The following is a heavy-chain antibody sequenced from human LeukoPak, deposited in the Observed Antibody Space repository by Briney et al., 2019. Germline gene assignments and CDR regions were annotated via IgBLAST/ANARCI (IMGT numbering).Heavy chain of an antibody. Sequence: ASVKVSCKASGYTFTSYGISWVRQAPGQGLEWMGWISAYNGNTNCAQKLQGRVTMTTDTSTSTAYMELRSLRSEDTAVYYCARPPHCTNGVCDDYWGQGTLVTVSS. CDR2: ISAYNGNT. D-gene: IGHD2-8*01. CDR3: ARPPHCTNGVCDDY. J-gene: IGHJ4*02. V-gene: IGHV1-18*01. CDR1: GYTFTSYG.